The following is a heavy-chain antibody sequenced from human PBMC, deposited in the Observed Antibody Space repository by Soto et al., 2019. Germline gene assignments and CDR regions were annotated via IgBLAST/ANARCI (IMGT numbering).Heavy chain of an antibody. J-gene: IGHJ4*02. V-gene: IGHV3-23*01. CDR1: GFTFSSYS. CDR3: AHLSRYCTSSNCD. D-gene: IGHD2-2*01. CDR2: IGTSAST. Sequence: DVRLLESGGGLVQPGGSLRLSCAASGFTFSSYSMSWVRQAPGKGLEWVSTIGTSASTYYGDSVRGRFTNSRDNSRNTLNPQMNGLRAEATSVYYCAHLSRYCTSSNCDWGQGSLVTVSS.